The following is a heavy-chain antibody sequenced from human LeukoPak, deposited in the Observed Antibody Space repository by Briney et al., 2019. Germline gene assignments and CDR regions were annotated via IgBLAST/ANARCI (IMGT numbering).Heavy chain of an antibody. V-gene: IGHV3-74*01. J-gene: IGHJ5*02. Sequence: GGSLRLSCAASGFTFSNYWMHWFRQAPGKGLVWVSRINSDGSSTSYADSVKGRFTISRDNAKNTLYLQMNSLRAEDTAVYYCAREVAAAGMDSGWFDPWGQGTLVTVSS. D-gene: IGHD6-13*01. CDR2: INSDGSST. CDR3: AREVAAAGMDSGWFDP. CDR1: GFTFSNYW.